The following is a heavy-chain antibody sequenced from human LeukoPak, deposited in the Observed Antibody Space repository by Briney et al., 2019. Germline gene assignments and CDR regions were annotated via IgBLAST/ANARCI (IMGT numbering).Heavy chain of an antibody. CDR2: INPNSGGT. J-gene: IGHJ5*02. D-gene: IGHD4/OR15-4a*01. CDR3: ARALTTLHPNWFDP. V-gene: IGHV1-2*06. Sequence: GASVKVSCKASGYTFTGYYIHWVRQAPGQGLEWMGRINPNSGGTNYAQKFQGRVTMTRDTSISTAYMELSRLRSDDTAVYYCARALTTLHPNWFDPWGQGTLVTVSS. CDR1: GYTFTGYY.